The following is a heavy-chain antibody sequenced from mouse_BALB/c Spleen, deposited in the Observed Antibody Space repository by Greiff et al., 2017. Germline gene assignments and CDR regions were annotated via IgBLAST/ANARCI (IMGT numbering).Heavy chain of an antibody. CDR2: IWAGGST. V-gene: IGHV2-9*02. CDR3: ARVYSSGYGAY. J-gene: IGHJ3*01. Sequence: VQGVESGPGLVAPSQSLSITCTVSGFSLTSYGVHWVRQPPGKGLEWLGVIWAGGSTNYNSALMSRLSISKDNSKSQVFLKMNSLQTDDTAMYYCARVYSSGYGAYWGQGTLVTVSA. D-gene: IGHD3-1*01. CDR1: GFSLTSYG.